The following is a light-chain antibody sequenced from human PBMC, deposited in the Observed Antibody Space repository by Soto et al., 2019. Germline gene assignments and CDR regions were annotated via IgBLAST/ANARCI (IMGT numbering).Light chain of an antibody. V-gene: IGLV2-23*01. CDR3: CSYTTSVFV. CDR2: EGS. J-gene: IGLJ2*01. Sequence: QSVLTQPASVSGSPGQSITISCTGTSSDVGSYILVSWYQQHPGKAPKLMIYEGSKRPSGVSNRFSGSKSGNTASLTISGLHAEDGADYYCCSYTTSVFVFGGGTKLTVL. CDR1: SSDVGSYIL.